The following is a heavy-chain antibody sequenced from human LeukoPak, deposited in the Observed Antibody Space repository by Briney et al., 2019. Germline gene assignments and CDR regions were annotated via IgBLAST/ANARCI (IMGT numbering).Heavy chain of an antibody. Sequence: SETLSLTCTVSGGSISSYYWSWIRQPAGKGLEWIGRIYTSGSTNYNPSLKSRVTISVDTFKNQFSLKLSSVTAADTAVYYCAREDVPQHYYDSSVNAFDIWGQGTMVTVSS. CDR2: IYTSGST. CDR3: AREDVPQHYYDSSVNAFDI. D-gene: IGHD3-22*01. J-gene: IGHJ3*02. CDR1: GGSISSYY. V-gene: IGHV4-4*07.